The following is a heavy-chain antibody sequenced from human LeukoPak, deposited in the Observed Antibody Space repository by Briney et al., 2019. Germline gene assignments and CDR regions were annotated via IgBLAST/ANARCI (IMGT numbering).Heavy chain of an antibody. V-gene: IGHV1-2*02. CDR1: GYTFTGYY. CDR3: ARDSGHSSGWYLRWAGSEVHDFDY. J-gene: IGHJ4*02. CDR2: INPNSGGT. Sequence: GASVKVSCKASGYTFTGYYMHWVRQAPGQGLEWMGWINPNSGGTNYAQKFQGRVTMTRDTSISTAYMELSRLRSDDTAVYYCARDSGHSSGWYLRWAGSEVHDFDYWGQGTLVTVSS. D-gene: IGHD6-19*01.